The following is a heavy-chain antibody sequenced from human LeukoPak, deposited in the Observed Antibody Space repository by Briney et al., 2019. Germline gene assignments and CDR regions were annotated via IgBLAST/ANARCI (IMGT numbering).Heavy chain of an antibody. V-gene: IGHV3-23*01. Sequence: GGSLSLSCAASGFILDNYGLIWVRQAPGKGLEWVSAISNDGGGTNYADFVRGRFTISRDNSKNTLFLQMNSLRAEDTALYYCAKGSSGYFADLWGQGTLVTVSS. D-gene: IGHD3-22*01. CDR2: ISNDGGGT. CDR3: AKGSSGYFADL. J-gene: IGHJ5*02. CDR1: GFILDNYG.